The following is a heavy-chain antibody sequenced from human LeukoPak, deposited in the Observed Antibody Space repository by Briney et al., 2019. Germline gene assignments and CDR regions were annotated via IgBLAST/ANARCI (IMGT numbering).Heavy chain of an antibody. J-gene: IGHJ4*02. CDR2: MYYSGST. Sequence: SQTLSLTCTISGGSISSGDYYWSWLRQPPGKGLEWIAYMYYSGSTYYNPSLKSRVTMSADTSKNQLSLTLSSVTAADTAVYYCARHANPYSSNWLDYWGQGTLVTVSS. D-gene: IGHD6-13*01. CDR1: GGSISSGDYY. CDR3: ARHANPYSSNWLDY. V-gene: IGHV4-30-4*01.